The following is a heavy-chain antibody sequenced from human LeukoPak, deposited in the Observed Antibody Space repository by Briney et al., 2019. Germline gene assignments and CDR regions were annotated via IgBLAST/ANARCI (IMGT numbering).Heavy chain of an antibody. CDR2: FYYSGST. V-gene: IGHV4-59*01. J-gene: IGHJ6*02. CDR1: GGSISSYY. D-gene: IGHD1-7*01. Sequence: SETLSLTCTVSGGSISSYYWSWIRQPPGKGLEWIGYFYYSGSTNYNPSLKSRVTMSVDTSKNQFSLKLSSVTAADTAVYYCARYSITGTTFYYYGMGAWGQGTTVTVSS. CDR3: ARYSITGTTFYYYGMGA.